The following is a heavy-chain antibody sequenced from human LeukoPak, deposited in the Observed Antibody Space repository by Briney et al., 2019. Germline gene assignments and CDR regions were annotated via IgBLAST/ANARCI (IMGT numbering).Heavy chain of an antibody. J-gene: IGHJ5*01. Sequence: ASVKVSCKASGYTFTTFDINWVRQAAGQGLEWMGWMNPYSGKTDYAQKFQGRVTITRNTSISTAYMALSSLRSEDTAVYYFAREGYNWNDPPRTTWFDPWGQGTLVIASS. CDR1: GYTFTTFD. CDR3: AREGYNWNDPPRTTWFDP. CDR2: MNPYSGKT. V-gene: IGHV1-8*03. D-gene: IGHD1-1*01.